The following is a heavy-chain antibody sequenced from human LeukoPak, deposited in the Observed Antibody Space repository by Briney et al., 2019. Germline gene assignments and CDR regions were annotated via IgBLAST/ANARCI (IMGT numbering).Heavy chain of an antibody. J-gene: IGHJ4*02. CDR2: MNPNSGNT. V-gene: IGHV1-8*01. CDR3: ARSSVGARRRIDY. Sequence: ASVKVSCKASGYTFTSYDINWVRQATGQGLEWMGWMNPNSGNTGCAQKFQGRVTMTRSTSINTAYMELNSLTSEDTAVYYCARSSVGARRRIDYWGQGTLVTVCS. CDR1: GYTFTSYD. D-gene: IGHD1-26*01.